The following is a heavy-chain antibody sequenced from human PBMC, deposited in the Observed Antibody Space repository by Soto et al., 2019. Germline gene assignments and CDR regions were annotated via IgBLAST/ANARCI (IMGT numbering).Heavy chain of an antibody. V-gene: IGHV1-2*02. Sequence: ASVKVSCKAPGYTFTGYFIHWVRQAPGQGLEWMGWINPNSGATKYAQKFQGRVTMTRDTSISTAYMELTLLRSDDTAIYYCARGGGTILAPLPWGEGTLVTVSS. CDR2: INPNSGAT. D-gene: IGHD3-3*01. CDR1: GYTFTGYF. CDR3: ARGGGTILAPLP. J-gene: IGHJ5*02.